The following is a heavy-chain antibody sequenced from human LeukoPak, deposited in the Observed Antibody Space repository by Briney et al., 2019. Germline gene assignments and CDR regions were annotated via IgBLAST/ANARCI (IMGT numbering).Heavy chain of an antibody. CDR3: ARGSTIDSSSWYSDWFDP. J-gene: IGHJ5*02. V-gene: IGHV4-59*11. CDR1: GGSISSHY. CDR2: IYYSGST. Sequence: SETLSLTCTVSGGSISSHYWSWIPQPPGKGLEWIGYIYYSGSTNYNPSLKSRVTISVDTSKNQFSLKLSSVTAADTAVYYCARGSTIDSSSWYSDWFDPWGQGTLVTVSS. D-gene: IGHD6-13*01.